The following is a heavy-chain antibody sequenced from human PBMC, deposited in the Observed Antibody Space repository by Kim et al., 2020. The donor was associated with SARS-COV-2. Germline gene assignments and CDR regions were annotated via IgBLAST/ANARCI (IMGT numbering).Heavy chain of an antibody. J-gene: IGHJ4*02. D-gene: IGHD3-10*01. V-gene: IGHV3-23*03. Sequence: ARFTISRDTSKNPLYLQMNSMIAEDTAVYYCAKALGEKYYYGSGSYLFDYWGQGTLVTVSS. CDR3: AKALGEKYYYGSGSYLFDY.